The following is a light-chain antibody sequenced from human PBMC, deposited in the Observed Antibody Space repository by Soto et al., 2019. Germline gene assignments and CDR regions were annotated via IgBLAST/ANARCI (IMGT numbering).Light chain of an antibody. V-gene: IGLV4-69*01. CDR3: QTWGTGIVV. CDR2: LNSDGSH. Sequence: QPVLTQSPSASASLGASVKLTCTLSSGHSSYAIAWHQQQPEKGPRYLINLNSDGSHSKGDGIPDRFSGSSSGAERYLIISSLHSEDEADYYCQTWGTGIVVFGGGTKLTVL. J-gene: IGLJ2*01. CDR1: SGHSSYA.